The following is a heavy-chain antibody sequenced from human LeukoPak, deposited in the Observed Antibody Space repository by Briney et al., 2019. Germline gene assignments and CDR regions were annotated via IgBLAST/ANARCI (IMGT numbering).Heavy chain of an antibody. J-gene: IGHJ4*02. CDR2: IYYSGST. CDR3: ARSPLYYYQSSGHYYFDY. CDR1: GGSICSYY. V-gene: IGHV4-59*01. Sequence: SETLSLTCTVSGGSICSYYWSWLRQPPGKGLEWIGNIYYSGSTNYNPSLKSRVTISLDMSKNQFSLKLSSVTAADTAVYYCARSPLYYYQSSGHYYFDYWGQGTLVTVSS. D-gene: IGHD3-22*01.